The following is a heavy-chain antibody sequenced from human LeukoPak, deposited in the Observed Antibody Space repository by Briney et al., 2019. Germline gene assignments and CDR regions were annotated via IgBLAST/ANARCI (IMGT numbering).Heavy chain of an antibody. Sequence: QPSETLSLTCTVSGGSVSGGSYYWSWIRQPPGKGLEWIGYIYYSGSTNYNPSLKSRVTISVDTSKNQFSLKLSSVTAADTAVYYCARSMVRGVIITSVYYFDYWGQGTLVTVSS. J-gene: IGHJ4*02. D-gene: IGHD3-10*01. CDR2: IYYSGST. CDR3: ARSMVRGVIITSVYYFDY. V-gene: IGHV4-61*01. CDR1: GGSVSGGSYY.